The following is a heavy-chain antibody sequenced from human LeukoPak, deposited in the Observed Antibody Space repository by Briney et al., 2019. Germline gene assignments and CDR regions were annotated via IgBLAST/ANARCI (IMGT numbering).Heavy chain of an antibody. CDR1: GFIFSSHG. J-gene: IGHJ4*02. Sequence: GGSLRLSCAASGFIFSSHGMNWVRQAPGKGLEWVSGISPSGDIAYYADSVKGRFTISRDNSKNTVYLQMNSLRAEDTALYYCAKDKMATTGIYWGQGTLVTVSS. V-gene: IGHV3-23*01. D-gene: IGHD5-24*01. CDR3: AKDKMATTGIY. CDR2: ISPSGDIA.